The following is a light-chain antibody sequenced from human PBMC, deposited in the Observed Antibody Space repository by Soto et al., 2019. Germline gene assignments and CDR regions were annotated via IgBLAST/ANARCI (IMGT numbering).Light chain of an antibody. J-gene: IGKJ2*01. CDR1: ESISTF. CDR2: GAS. CDR3: QQRSNWPPYT. V-gene: IGKV3-11*01. Sequence: EIVLTQSPATLSLSPGERAILSCRASESISTFLAWYQQKPGQAPRLLIYGASNRATGIPARFSGSGSGADFALTISNLEPEDSAVYYCQQRSNWPPYTFGQGTKLEIK.